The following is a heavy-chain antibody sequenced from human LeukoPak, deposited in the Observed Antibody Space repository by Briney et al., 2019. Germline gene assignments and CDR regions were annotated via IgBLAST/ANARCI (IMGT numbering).Heavy chain of an antibody. CDR3: AKDIAAAGTPDYYYYYMDV. V-gene: IGHV3-33*06. CDR1: GFTFSSYW. Sequence: GGSLRLSCAASGFTFSSYWMSWVRQAPGKGLEWVAVIWYDGSNKYYADSVKGRFTISRDNSKNTLYLQMNSLRAEDTAVYYCAKDIAAAGTPDYYYYYMDVWGKGTTVTVSS. CDR2: IWYDGSNK. D-gene: IGHD6-13*01. J-gene: IGHJ6*03.